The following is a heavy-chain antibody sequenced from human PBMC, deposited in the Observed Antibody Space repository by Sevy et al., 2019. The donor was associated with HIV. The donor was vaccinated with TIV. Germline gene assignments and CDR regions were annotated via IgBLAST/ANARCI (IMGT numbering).Heavy chain of an antibody. J-gene: IGHJ3*02. CDR2: IVPKFGSA. CDR3: ARRGITIFGVLTFDI. V-gene: IGHV1-69*13. D-gene: IGHD3-3*01. CDR1: RDTFNTYA. Sequence: ASVKVSCKASRDTFNTYAIVWVRQAPGQGLEWMGGIVPKFGSANYAQKFEGKVTMTADESTTTAHMELSSLRSEDTAVYYCARRGITIFGVLTFDIWGQRTTVTVSS.